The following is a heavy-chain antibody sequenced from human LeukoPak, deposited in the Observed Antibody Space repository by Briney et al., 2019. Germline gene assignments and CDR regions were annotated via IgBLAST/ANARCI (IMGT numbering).Heavy chain of an antibody. CDR2: ASGSGDNT. CDR3: AKDLYVPGTYDAFDI. Sequence: GGSLRLSCAASGFTFSSYAMSWVRQAPGKGLEWVSTASGSGDNTYYADSVKGRFTISRDNSKNTLYLLMNSLRADDTAVYYCAKDLYVPGTYDAFDIWGQGTMVTVSS. D-gene: IGHD2-8*01. V-gene: IGHV3-23*01. J-gene: IGHJ3*02. CDR1: GFTFSSYA.